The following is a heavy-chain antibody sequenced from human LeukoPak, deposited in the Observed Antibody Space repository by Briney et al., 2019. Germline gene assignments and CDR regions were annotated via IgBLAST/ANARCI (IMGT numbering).Heavy chain of an antibody. Sequence: ASVKVSCKASGYTFTGYYMHWVRQAPGQGLEWMGWINPNSGGTNYAQKLQGRVTMSRDTSISTAYMELSRLRSDDTAVYYCARGYSSSTSCSYYYYGMDVWGQGTTVTVSS. CDR2: INPNSGGT. V-gene: IGHV1-2*02. CDR3: ARGYSSSTSCSYYYYGMDV. CDR1: GYTFTGYY. D-gene: IGHD2-2*01. J-gene: IGHJ6*02.